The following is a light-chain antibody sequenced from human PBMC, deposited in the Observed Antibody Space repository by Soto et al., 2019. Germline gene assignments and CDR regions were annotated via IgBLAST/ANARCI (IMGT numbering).Light chain of an antibody. CDR3: QAYDSSLSAVV. Sequence: QSVLTQPPSVSGAPGQRVTISCTGSSSNIGAGYDVHWYQQLPGTAPKLLIYGNYNRPSGVPDRISGSESGTSASLAITGVQAEDEADYYCQAYDSSLSAVVFGGGTKLTVL. V-gene: IGLV1-40*01. J-gene: IGLJ2*01. CDR1: SSNIGAGYD. CDR2: GNY.